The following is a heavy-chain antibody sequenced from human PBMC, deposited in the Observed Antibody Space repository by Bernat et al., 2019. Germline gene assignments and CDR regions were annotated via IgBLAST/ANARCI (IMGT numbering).Heavy chain of an antibody. CDR1: GFTFSSYD. J-gene: IGHJ4*02. V-gene: IGHV3-23*01. CDR3: AKDAPRTSGWYCFDY. D-gene: IGHD6-19*01. CDR2: ISDSGGRT. Sequence: EVQVLESGGGLVQPGGSLRLSCAASGFTFSSYDMSWVRQAPGKGLEWVSAISDSGGRTYYADSVKGRFTISRDNSKNTLYLQMNSLRAEDTAVYYCAKDAPRTSGWYCFDYWGQGTLVTVSS.